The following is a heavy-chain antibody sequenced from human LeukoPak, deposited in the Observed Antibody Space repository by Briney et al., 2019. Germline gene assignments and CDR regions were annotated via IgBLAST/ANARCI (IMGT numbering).Heavy chain of an antibody. CDR3: AKMATRGGIAVAGKGVYFDY. CDR1: GFTFSSYA. CDR2: ISGSGVST. D-gene: IGHD6-19*01. V-gene: IGHV3-23*01. Sequence: GGSLRLSCAASGFTFSSYAMSWVRQAPGKGLDWVSAISGSGVSTYYADSVKGRFTISRDNSKNTLYLQMNSLRAEDTAVYYCAKMATRGGIAVAGKGVYFDYWGQGTLVTVSS. J-gene: IGHJ4*02.